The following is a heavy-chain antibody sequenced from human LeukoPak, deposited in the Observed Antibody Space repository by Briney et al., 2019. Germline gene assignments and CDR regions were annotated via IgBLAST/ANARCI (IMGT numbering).Heavy chain of an antibody. CDR1: ALPPSNYA. V-gene: IGHV3-7*04. CDR2: INQDGSEK. D-gene: IGHD4-17*01. Sequence: GGSLRLSCAASALPPSNYAMSWVRQAPGKGLQWVANINQDGSEKYYVDSVKGRFTISRDNAKNSLYLQMKSLRTEDTAVYYCARYGALDYWGQGTLVTVSS. J-gene: IGHJ4*02. CDR3: ARYGALDY.